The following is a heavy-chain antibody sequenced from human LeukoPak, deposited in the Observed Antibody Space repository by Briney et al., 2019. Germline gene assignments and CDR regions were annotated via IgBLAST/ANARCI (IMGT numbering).Heavy chain of an antibody. CDR1: GFTFSNYG. J-gene: IGHJ3*01. V-gene: IGHV3-30*02. Sequence: GGSLRLSCAASGFTFSNYGMHWVRQAPGKGLEWVTFLRYDGTNNKYYADSAQGRFTISRDNSKNTLYLQMNSLRADDTAVYYCARDPNGDYIGAFDFWGQGTMVTVSS. CDR2: LRYDGTNNK. D-gene: IGHD4-17*01. CDR3: ARDPNGDYIGAFDF.